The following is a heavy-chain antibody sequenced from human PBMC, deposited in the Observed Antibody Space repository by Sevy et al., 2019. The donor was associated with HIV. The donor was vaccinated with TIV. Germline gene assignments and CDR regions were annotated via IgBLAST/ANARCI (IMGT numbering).Heavy chain of an antibody. CDR1: GFTFSSYS. CDR2: ISSSSSYI. V-gene: IGHV3-21*01. D-gene: IGHD1-26*01. J-gene: IGHJ5*02. CDR3: ARGAGSSNWFDP. Sequence: GGSLRLSCAASGFTFSSYSMNWVRQAPGKGLEWVSSISSSSSYINYADSLKGRFTISRDNGKNSLYLQMNSLRAEDTAVYYCARGAGSSNWFDPWGQGTLVTVSS.